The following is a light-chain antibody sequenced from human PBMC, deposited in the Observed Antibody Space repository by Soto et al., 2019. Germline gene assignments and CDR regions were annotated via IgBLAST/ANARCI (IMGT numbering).Light chain of an antibody. J-gene: IGKJ2*01. CDR3: QQYNSFPYI. CDR2: KAS. CDR1: QSISSW. V-gene: IGKV1-5*03. Sequence: DIQMTQSPSTLSASVGDRVTITCRASQSISSWLAWYQQKPGKAPNLLIYKASSLQSGVPSRFSGSGSGTEFTLTISSLQPDDFATYYCQQYNSFPYIFGQGTKLEIK.